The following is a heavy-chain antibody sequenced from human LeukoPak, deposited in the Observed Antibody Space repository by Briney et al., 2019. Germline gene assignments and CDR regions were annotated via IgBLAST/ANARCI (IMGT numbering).Heavy chain of an antibody. Sequence: ASVKVSCKASGYTFTSYYMHWVRQPPGQGVEWRGIINPSGGSTNYTQKFQGRVTMTRDTSPRTVYMELRSLRSEDSALYYCARFAVHRRITVAGQFGLDYWGQGTLVSLSS. J-gene: IGHJ4*02. V-gene: IGHV1-46*01. CDR1: GYTFTSYY. CDR3: ARFAVHRRITVAGQFGLDY. CDR2: INPSGGST. D-gene: IGHD6-19*01.